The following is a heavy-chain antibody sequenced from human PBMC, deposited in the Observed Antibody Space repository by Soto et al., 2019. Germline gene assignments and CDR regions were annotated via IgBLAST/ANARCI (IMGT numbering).Heavy chain of an antibody. D-gene: IGHD4-4*01. CDR1: GFPFSSYF. V-gene: IGHV3-23*01. CDR3: AKDSNKYSSSLRGRYFDY. CDR2: ISGGGSNT. Sequence: EVQLLESGGGLVQRGGSLRLSCAASGFPFSSYFMAWVRQAPGKGLEWVSGISGGGSNTFDADSVKGRSTISRDNSKNTLLLQMNSLGAEDTAVYYCAKDSNKYSSSLRGRYFDYWGQGIGVTVSS. J-gene: IGHJ4*02.